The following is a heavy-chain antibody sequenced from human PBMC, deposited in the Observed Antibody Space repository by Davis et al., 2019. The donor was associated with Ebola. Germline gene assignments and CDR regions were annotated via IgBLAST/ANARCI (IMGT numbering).Heavy chain of an antibody. J-gene: IGHJ4*02. Sequence: PGGSLRLSCAASGFTFSGSAMHWVRQASGKGLEWFGRIRSKANSYATAYAASVKGRFTISRDDSKNTAYLQMNSLKTEDTAVYYCTSLGIAAAGTRGKYFDYWGQGTLVTVSS. CDR2: IRSKANSYAT. V-gene: IGHV3-73*01. CDR3: TSLGIAAAGTRGKYFDY. CDR1: GFTFSGSA. D-gene: IGHD6-13*01.